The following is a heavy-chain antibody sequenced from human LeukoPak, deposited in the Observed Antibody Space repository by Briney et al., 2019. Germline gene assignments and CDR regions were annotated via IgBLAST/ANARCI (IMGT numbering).Heavy chain of an antibody. CDR1: GFTFGDYA. D-gene: IGHD6-19*01. CDR2: IRSKAYGGTT. CDR3: TTPDHKYSSGWYPSAFDI. J-gene: IGHJ3*02. Sequence: GRSLRLSCTASGFTFGDYAMSWFRQAPGKGLEWVGFIRSKAYGGTTEYAASVKGRFTISRDDSKSIAYLQMNSLKTEDTAVYYCTTPDHKYSSGWYPSAFDIWGQGTMVTVSS. V-gene: IGHV3-49*03.